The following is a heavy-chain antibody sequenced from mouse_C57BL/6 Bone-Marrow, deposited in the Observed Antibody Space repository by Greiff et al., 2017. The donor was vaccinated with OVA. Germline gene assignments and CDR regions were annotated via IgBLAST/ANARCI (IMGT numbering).Heavy chain of an antibody. CDR2: IYPRSGNT. J-gene: IGHJ3*01. CDR1: GYTFTSYG. D-gene: IGHD2-2*01. V-gene: IGHV1-81*01. CDR3: ARGGYGYRAWFAY. Sequence: QVQLKQSGAELARPGASVKLSCKASGYTFTSYGISWVKQRTGQGLEWIGEIYPRSGNTYYNEKFKGKATLTADKSSSTAYMELRSLTSEDSAVYFCARGGYGYRAWFAYWGQGTLVTVSA.